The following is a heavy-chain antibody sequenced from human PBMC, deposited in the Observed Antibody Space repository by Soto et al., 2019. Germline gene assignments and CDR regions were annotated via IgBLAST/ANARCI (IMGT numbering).Heavy chain of an antibody. V-gene: IGHV3-23*01. J-gene: IGHJ4*02. CDR3: ANAPIPRFWELDY. Sequence: EVQLLESGGGLVQPGGSLRLSCAASGFTFSSYAMSWVRQAPGKGLEWVSAISGSGGSTYYADSVKGRFTISRDNSMNTLYLQMNSLRAEDTAVYYCANAPIPRFWELDYWGQGTLVTVSS. CDR1: GFTFSSYA. D-gene: IGHD3-10*01. CDR2: ISGSGGST.